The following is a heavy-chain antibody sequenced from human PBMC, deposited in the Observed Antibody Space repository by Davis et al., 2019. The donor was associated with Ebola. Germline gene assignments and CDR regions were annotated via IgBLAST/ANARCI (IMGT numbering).Heavy chain of an antibody. CDR3: AKGGAVSSQSSGRGYFDS. V-gene: IGHV3-23*01. Sequence: GESLKISCAGSGFTFSTYAMTWVRQAPGKGLEWVSRISASGDNTGYADSVKGRFTISRDNSRNTLYLQMNSLTADDTAVYYCAKGGAVSSQSSGRGYFDSWGQGTLATVSS. CDR1: GFTFSTYA. D-gene: IGHD6-13*01. CDR2: ISASGDNT. J-gene: IGHJ4*02.